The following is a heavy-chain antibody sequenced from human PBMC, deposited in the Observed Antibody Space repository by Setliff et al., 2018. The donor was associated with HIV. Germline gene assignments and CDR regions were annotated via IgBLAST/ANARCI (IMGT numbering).Heavy chain of an antibody. Sequence: SETLSLTCAVSGGSIMTGDWWSWVRQSPTKGLEWIGEISHSGSTNYNPSLRSRVTMSVDKSNNQFSLKLSSVTAADTAVYYCATWPDFWSGYPNYNYSYYMDVWGKGTTVTVSS. D-gene: IGHD3-3*01. CDR3: ATWPDFWSGYPNYNYSYYMDV. CDR2: ISHSGST. J-gene: IGHJ6*03. V-gene: IGHV4-4*02. CDR1: GGSIMTGDW.